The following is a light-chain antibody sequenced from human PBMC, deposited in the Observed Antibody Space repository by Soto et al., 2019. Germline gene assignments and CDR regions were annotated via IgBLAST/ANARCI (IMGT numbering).Light chain of an antibody. CDR2: LEGSGSY. CDR3: ETWDSNTHTV. Sequence: QSVLTQSSSASASLGPSVKLTCTLSSGHSSYIIAWHQQQPGKAPRYLMKLEGSGSYNKGSGVPDRFSGSSSGADRYLTISNLQFEDEAEYYCETWDSNTHTVFGGGTKLTVL. CDR1: SGHSSYI. V-gene: IGLV4-60*02. J-gene: IGLJ3*02.